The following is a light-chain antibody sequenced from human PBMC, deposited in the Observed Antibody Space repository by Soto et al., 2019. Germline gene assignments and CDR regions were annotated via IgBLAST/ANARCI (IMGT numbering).Light chain of an antibody. Sequence: AIQLTQSPSSLSASVGDRVTISCRASQGIGTYLAWYQQKPGKAPKLLIYAAFTLHSGVPPRFSGSGSGTDFTLTISSLQPEDFATYYCLQDYNYPYTFGQGTKVDIK. CDR3: LQDYNYPYT. CDR2: AAF. V-gene: IGKV1-6*01. J-gene: IGKJ2*01. CDR1: QGIGTY.